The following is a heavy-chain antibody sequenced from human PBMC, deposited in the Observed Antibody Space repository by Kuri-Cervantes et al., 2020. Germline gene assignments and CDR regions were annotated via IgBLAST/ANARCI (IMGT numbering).Heavy chain of an antibody. Sequence: GESLKISCAASGFTFRSYAMSWVRPAPGKGLEWVGRIKSKTDGGTTDYAAPVKGRFTISRDDSKNTLYLQMNSLKTEDTGVYYGTTLEEEFGYWGQGTLVTVSS. D-gene: IGHD3-10*01. CDR1: GFTFRSYA. CDR2: IKSKTDGGTT. CDR3: TTLEEEFGY. V-gene: IGHV3-15*01. J-gene: IGHJ4*02.